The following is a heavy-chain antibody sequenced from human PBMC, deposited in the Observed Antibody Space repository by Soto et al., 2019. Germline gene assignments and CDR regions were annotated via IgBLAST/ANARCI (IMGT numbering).Heavy chain of an antibody. CDR1: GYTLTELS. Sequence: ASVKVSCKVSGYTLTELSMHWVRQAPGKGLERMGGFDPEDGETIYAQKFQGRVTMTEDTSTDTAYMELSSLRSEDTAVYYCATPMGQQLILGLYYGMDVWGQGTTVTVSS. CDR2: FDPEDGET. CDR3: ATPMGQQLILGLYYGMDV. V-gene: IGHV1-24*01. D-gene: IGHD6-13*01. J-gene: IGHJ6*02.